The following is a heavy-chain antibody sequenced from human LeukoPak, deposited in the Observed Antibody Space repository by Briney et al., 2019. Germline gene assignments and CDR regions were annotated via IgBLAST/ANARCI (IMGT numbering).Heavy chain of an antibody. D-gene: IGHD6-19*01. V-gene: IGHV1-46*01. CDR2: INPSGGST. J-gene: IGHJ4*02. CDR1: GYTFTSYY. CDR3: AKDHLPGIVVADRDY. Sequence: ASVSVSCKASGYTFTSYYMHWVRQAPGQRLEWMGIINPSGGSTSYAQKFQGRVTMTRDTSTSTAYMELSSLRSEDTAVYYCAKDHLPGIVVADRDYWGLGTLVTVSS.